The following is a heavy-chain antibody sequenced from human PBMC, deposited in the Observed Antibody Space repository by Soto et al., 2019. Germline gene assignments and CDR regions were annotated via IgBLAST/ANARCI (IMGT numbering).Heavy chain of an antibody. CDR3: ARDRSNSEY. CDR1: GYTFTSYG. J-gene: IGHJ4*02. D-gene: IGHD6-13*01. V-gene: IGHV1-18*01. CDR2: ISDHNGNT. Sequence: QVQLVQSGAEVKEPGASVKVACKASGYTFTSYGISWVRQAPGQGLEWMGWISDHNGNTNYAQNLQGRVTMTTDTSTTTASMELKNLRSDDTAVYYCARDRSNSEYWGQGTLVTVSS.